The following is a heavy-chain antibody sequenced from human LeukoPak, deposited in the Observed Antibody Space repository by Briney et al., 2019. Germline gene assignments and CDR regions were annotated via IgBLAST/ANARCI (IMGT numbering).Heavy chain of an antibody. CDR2: ISGSGGST. Sequence: GGSLRLSCAASGFTFSSYAMSWVRQAPGKGLEWVSAISGSGGSTYYADSVKGRFTISRDNSKNTLYLQMNSLRAEDTAVYYCAKDGHPMVQVFYYGMDVWGQGTTVTVSS. V-gene: IGHV3-23*01. J-gene: IGHJ6*02. D-gene: IGHD3-10*01. CDR1: GFTFSSYA. CDR3: AKDGHPMVQVFYYGMDV.